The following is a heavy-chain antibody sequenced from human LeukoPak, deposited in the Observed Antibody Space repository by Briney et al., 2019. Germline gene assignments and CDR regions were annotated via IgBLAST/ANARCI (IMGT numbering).Heavy chain of an antibody. J-gene: IGHJ6*03. D-gene: IGHD6-13*01. CDR1: GAPITTYS. CDR2: IHGNGST. CDR3: ARDMVSTWPYFYSYYYMDV. Sequence: PSETLSLTCTVSGAPITTYSWNWIRQPAGKGLEWIGRIHGNGSTNYNPSLKSRVTMSLDTSKSQFSLKLPSVTAADTALYYCARDMVSTWPYFYSYYYMDVWGQGTTVAVSS. V-gene: IGHV4-4*07.